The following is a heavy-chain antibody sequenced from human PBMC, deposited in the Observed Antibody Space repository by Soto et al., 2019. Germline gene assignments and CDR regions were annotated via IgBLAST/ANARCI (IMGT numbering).Heavy chain of an antibody. CDR1: GFPFSSYP. CDR2: ISRTGGST. Sequence: PVGSLRLSCAASGFPFSSYPMSLVRRAPGKGLEWVSAISRTGGSTYYADSVKGRFTISRDNSKTTLYLQMNSLRAEDTAVSYCATRDFDWLPGYWGQGTLVTVSS. J-gene: IGHJ4*02. CDR3: ATRDFDWLPGY. V-gene: IGHV3-23*01. D-gene: IGHD3-9*01.